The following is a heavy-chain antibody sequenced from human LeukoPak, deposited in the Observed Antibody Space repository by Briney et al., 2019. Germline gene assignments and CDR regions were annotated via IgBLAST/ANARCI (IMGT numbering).Heavy chain of an antibody. CDR1: GFTVSSNY. CDR3: ARAGHYDILTGYFQD. CDR2: IYSGGST. J-gene: IGHJ1*01. V-gene: IGHV3-66*01. Sequence: GGSLRLSCAASGFTVSSNYMSWVRQAPGKGLEWVSVIYSGGSTYYADSVKGRFTISRDNSKNTLYLQMNSLRAEDTAVYYCARAGHYDILTGYFQDWGQGTLVTVSP. D-gene: IGHD3-9*01.